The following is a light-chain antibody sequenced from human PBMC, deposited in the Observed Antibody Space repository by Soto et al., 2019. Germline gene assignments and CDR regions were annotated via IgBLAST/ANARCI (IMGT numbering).Light chain of an antibody. Sequence: EIVMTQSPRTLFVSPGETATLSCRASQSVATRLAWYQHKPGQAPRLLIYGASARATGVPARFSGSGSGTEFSLTISSLQSEDFAVYYCQQYNNWPPYTFGQGTKLEIK. V-gene: IGKV3-15*01. CDR1: QSVATR. J-gene: IGKJ2*01. CDR2: GAS. CDR3: QQYNNWPPYT.